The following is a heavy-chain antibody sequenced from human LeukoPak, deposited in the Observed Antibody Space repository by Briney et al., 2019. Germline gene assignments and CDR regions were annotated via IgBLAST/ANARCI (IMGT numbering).Heavy chain of an antibody. CDR1: GFTFSTYG. J-gene: IGHJ4*02. D-gene: IGHD4-17*01. CDR2: ISYNGHNN. CDR3: AKEPLSVGDYGYYFDY. V-gene: IGHV3-30*18. Sequence: PGESLRLSCAASGFTFSTYGMHWVRQAPGKGLEWVALISYNGHNNYYADSVKGRFTVSRDNSKNTLYLQMNSLRAEDTAVYYCAKEPLSVGDYGYYFDYWGQGTLVTVSS.